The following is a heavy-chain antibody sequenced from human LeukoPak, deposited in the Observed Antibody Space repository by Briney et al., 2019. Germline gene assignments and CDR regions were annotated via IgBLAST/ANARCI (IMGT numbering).Heavy chain of an antibody. J-gene: IGHJ6*03. Sequence: GASVKVSCKASGYTFTGYYMHWVRQAPGQGLEWMGWINPNSGGTNYAQKFQGRVTMTRDTSISTAYMELSRLRSDDTAVYYCARYSGYDYVIDYYYMDVWGKGTTVTVSS. D-gene: IGHD5-12*01. CDR2: INPNSGGT. V-gene: IGHV1-2*02. CDR1: GYTFTGYY. CDR3: ARYSGYDYVIDYYYMDV.